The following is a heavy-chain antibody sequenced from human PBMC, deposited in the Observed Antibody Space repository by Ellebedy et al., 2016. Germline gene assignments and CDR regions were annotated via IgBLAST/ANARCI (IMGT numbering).Heavy chain of an antibody. J-gene: IGHJ4*02. V-gene: IGHV1-18*01. CDR3: ARSMRLGIVGATYFDY. CDR1: GYTFTTYD. CDR2: ISANNGNT. Sequence: ASVKVSCXTSGYTFTTYDITWVRQAPGQGLEWMGGISANNGNTNYAQRLQGRVTMTTDTSTSTAYMELRSLRSDDTAVYYCARSMRLGIVGATYFDYWGQGTLVTVSS. D-gene: IGHD1-26*01.